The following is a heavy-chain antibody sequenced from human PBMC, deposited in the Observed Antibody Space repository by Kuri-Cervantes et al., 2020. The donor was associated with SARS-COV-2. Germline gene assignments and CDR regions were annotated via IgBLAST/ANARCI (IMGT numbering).Heavy chain of an antibody. Sequence: SQTLSLTCAVSGYSISSGYYWGWIRQPPGKGLEWIGSIYHSGSTYYNPSLKSRVTISVDTYKNQFSLKLSSVTAADTAVYYCASAYSNYAYIDYWGQGTLVTVSS. CDR1: GYSISSGYY. D-gene: IGHD4-11*01. J-gene: IGHJ4*02. CDR2: IYHSGST. CDR3: ASAYSNYAYIDY. V-gene: IGHV4-38-2*01.